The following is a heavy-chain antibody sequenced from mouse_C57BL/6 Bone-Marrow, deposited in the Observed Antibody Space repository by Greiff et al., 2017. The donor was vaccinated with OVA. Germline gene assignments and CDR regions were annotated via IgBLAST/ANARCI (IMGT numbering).Heavy chain of an antibody. Sequence: QVHVKQSGAELARPGASVKLSCKASGYTFTSYGISWVKQRTGQGLEWIGEIYPRSGNTYYNEKFKGKATLTADKSSSTAYMELRSLTSEDSAVYFCARSDGSMVFDYWGQGTTLTVSS. J-gene: IGHJ2*01. CDR1: GYTFTSYG. CDR2: IYPRSGNT. V-gene: IGHV1-81*01. D-gene: IGHD1-1*01. CDR3: ARSDGSMVFDY.